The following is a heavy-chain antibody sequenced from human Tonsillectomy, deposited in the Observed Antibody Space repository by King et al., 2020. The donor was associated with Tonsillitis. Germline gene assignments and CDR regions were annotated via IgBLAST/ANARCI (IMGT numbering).Heavy chain of an antibody. Sequence: VQLVESGGGLVKPGGSLRLSCAASGFIFRHAWMTWVRQAPGKGLEWVGRIKSQIDGGTIDYAAPVKARFTISRDDSKNTLYLQMNSLKIEDTAIYYCTTEGAMVATTATFDNWGQGTLVTVSP. CDR1: GFIFRHAW. D-gene: IGHD5-12*01. J-gene: IGHJ4*02. CDR2: IKSQIDGGTI. CDR3: TTEGAMVATTATFDN. V-gene: IGHV3-15*01.